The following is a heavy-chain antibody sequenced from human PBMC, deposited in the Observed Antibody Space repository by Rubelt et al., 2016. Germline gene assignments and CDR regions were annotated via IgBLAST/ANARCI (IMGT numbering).Heavy chain of an antibody. J-gene: IGHJ3*02. CDR1: GGAFSIFY. CDR3: ASSRFSDLFRAFDI. CDR2: TNDSGST. V-gene: IGHV4-34*01. Sequence: VQLTPVGPGMLKPSGALSPTLAVYGGAFSIFYWRWVRPPPGEGPEWIGETNDSGSTNYNPSRKSRVTISVDTSKNQFSLRLISVTAADTAVYYCASSRFSDLFRAFDIWGQGTMVTVSS. D-gene: IGHD2-21*01.